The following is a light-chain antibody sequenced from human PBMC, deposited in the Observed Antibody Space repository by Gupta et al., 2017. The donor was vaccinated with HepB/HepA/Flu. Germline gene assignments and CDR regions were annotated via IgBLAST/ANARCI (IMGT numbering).Light chain of an antibody. CDR1: HSDSSN. V-gene: IGKV3-15*01. J-gene: IGKJ2*02. Sequence: PASQTGTKAERATHIVRSSHSDSSNLAWYQQKPGQAPRFLIYCASTRATGFPARFSGSGSGTEFTLTISSRKSEDFAVYYCQQDYNWPSTFGQGTKVEIK. CDR2: CAS. CDR3: QQDYNWPST.